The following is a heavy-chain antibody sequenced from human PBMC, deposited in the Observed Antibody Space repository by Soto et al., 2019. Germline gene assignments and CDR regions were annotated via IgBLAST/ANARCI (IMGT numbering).Heavy chain of an antibody. J-gene: IGHJ3*02. D-gene: IGHD3-22*01. CDR1: GGSIRSGGYY. Sequence: QVQLQESGPGLVKPSQTLSLTCTVSGGSIRSGGYYWSWIRHHPGKGLEWIGYIYSSGSTYYNPSLRSRVTISADTSKNQFSLKLSSVTAADTAVYYCVRDYDYDSSRNDAFDIWGQGTMVTVSS. CDR3: VRDYDYDSSRNDAFDI. CDR2: IYSSGST. V-gene: IGHV4-31*03.